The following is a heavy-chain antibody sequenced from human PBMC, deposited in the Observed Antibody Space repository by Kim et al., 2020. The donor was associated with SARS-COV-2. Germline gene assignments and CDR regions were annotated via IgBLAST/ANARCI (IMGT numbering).Heavy chain of an antibody. Sequence: SETLSLTCAASGGSFSGYYWTWIRQPPGKGLQWIGQINYSGYTDYNPSLKSRVTISPDTSTSQFSLRLRSMTAADTAVYYCARGGPIVLAGKPPSYFDSWGQGTLVTVSS. CDR2: INYSGYT. CDR1: GGSFSGYY. V-gene: IGHV4-34*01. D-gene: IGHD3-9*01. J-gene: IGHJ4*02. CDR3: ARGGPIVLAGKPPSYFDS.